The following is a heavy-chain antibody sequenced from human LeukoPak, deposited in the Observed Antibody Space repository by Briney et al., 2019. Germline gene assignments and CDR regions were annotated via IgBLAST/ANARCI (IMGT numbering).Heavy chain of an antibody. CDR3: AKDKATGELPSPFDY. Sequence: GGSLRLSCAASGFTFSSYWMSWVRQAPGKGLEWVANTKEDGSEKYYVDSVKGRFTISRDNAKNSLYLQMNSLRAEDTAVYYCAKDKATGELPSPFDYWGQGTLVTVSS. V-gene: IGHV3-7*01. D-gene: IGHD1-26*01. J-gene: IGHJ4*02. CDR1: GFTFSSYW. CDR2: TKEDGSEK.